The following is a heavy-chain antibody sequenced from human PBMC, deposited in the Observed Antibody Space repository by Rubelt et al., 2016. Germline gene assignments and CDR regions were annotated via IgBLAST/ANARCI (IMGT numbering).Heavy chain of an antibody. V-gene: IGHV3-30*18. CDR2: ISYDGSNK. CDR3: AKDNTPYSGADSSGVDP. Sequence: VETGGGVVQPGRSLRLSCAASGFTFSSYGMHWVRQAPGKGLEWVAVISYDGSNKYYADSVKGRFTISRDNSKNTLYLQMNSLRAEDTAVYYCAKDNTPYSGADSSGVDPWGHGTLVTVSS. CDR1: GFTFSSYG. D-gene: IGHD6-19*01. J-gene: IGHJ5*02.